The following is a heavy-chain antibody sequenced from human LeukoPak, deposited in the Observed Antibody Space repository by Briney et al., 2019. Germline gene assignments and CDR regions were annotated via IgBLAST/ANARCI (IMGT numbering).Heavy chain of an antibody. V-gene: IGHV4-34*01. CDR2: INHSGST. J-gene: IGHJ4*02. Sequence: SETLSLTCAVYGGSFSGYYWSWIRQPPGKGLEWIGEINHSGSTNYNPSLKSRVTISVDTSKNQFSLKLGSVTAADTAVYYCARGRRIAWRSDFDYWGQGTLVTVSS. CDR1: GGSFSGYY. CDR3: ARGRRIAWRSDFDY. D-gene: IGHD3-16*01.